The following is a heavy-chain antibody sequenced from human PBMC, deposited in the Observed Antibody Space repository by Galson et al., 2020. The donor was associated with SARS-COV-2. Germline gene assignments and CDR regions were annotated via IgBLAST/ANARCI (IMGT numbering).Heavy chain of an antibody. D-gene: IGHD1-26*01. CDR3: ARNLGWVGLDI. J-gene: IGHJ3*02. CDR2: IDWADDK. V-gene: IGHV2-70*01. Sequence: GKALEWLALIDWADDKYYSTSLKTRLTISKDTSKNQVVLTMTNMDPVDTATYYCARNLGWVGLDIGGQGTIVTVSS.